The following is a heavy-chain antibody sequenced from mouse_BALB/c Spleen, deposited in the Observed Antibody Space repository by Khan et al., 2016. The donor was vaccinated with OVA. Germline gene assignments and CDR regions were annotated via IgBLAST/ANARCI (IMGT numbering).Heavy chain of an antibody. V-gene: IGHV9-1*02. CDR2: INTYTGEP. CDR1: GYTFTNYG. CDR3: ARGAIYWYLEV. Sequence: QIQLVQSGPELKKPGETVKISCKASGYTFTNYGMNWVKQAPGKGLKWMGWINTYTGEPTYTDDFKGRFAFSLETSASTAYLQINNLKNEDMATYFCARGAIYWYLEVWGAGTTVTVSS. J-gene: IGHJ1*01.